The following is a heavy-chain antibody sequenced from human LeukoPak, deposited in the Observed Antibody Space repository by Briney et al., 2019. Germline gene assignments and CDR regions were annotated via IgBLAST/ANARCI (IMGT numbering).Heavy chain of an antibody. CDR1: GFTFSSFA. Sequence: PGGSLRLSCAASGFTFSSFAMSWVRQAPGKGPEWVSLISGSGISTYYADSVKGRFTISRDNSKNTLYLQMNSLRAEDTAVYYCAKEVLTIFGVALIDYWGQGTLVTVSS. V-gene: IGHV3-23*01. J-gene: IGHJ4*02. D-gene: IGHD3-3*01. CDR3: AKEVLTIFGVALIDY. CDR2: ISGSGIST.